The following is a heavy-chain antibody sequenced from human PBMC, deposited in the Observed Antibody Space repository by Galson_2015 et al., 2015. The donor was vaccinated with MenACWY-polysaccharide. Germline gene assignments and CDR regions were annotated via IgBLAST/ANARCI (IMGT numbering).Heavy chain of an antibody. Sequence: SLRLSCAASGFIFSTYSMNWVRQAPGKGLEWLSYIPSSDDKTTYYADAVKGRFTISRDNAKNSLFLQMNGLKDEDTALYCCASGGGDGWDFDFWGQGTLVTVSS. CDR3: ASGGGDGWDFDF. CDR1: GFIFSTYS. D-gene: IGHD5-24*01. J-gene: IGHJ4*02. CDR2: IPSSDDKTT. V-gene: IGHV3-48*02.